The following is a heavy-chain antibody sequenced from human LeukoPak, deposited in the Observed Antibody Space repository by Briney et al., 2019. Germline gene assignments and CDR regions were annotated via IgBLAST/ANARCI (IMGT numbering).Heavy chain of an antibody. V-gene: IGHV3-30*02. J-gene: IGHJ4*02. CDR3: AKEREVGARGIDY. CDR2: KRYDGSNK. Sequence: GGSLRLSCAASGFTFSSYGMHWVRQAPGKGLEWVAFKRYDGSNKYYADSVKGRFTISRDNSKNTLYLQMNSLRAEDTAVYYCAKEREVGARGIDYWGQGTLVTVSS. CDR1: GFTFSSYG. D-gene: IGHD1-26*01.